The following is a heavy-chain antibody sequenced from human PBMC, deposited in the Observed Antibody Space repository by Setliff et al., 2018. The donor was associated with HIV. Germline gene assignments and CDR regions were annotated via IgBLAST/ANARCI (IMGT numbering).Heavy chain of an antibody. Sequence: SETPSLTCTVSGGSISSHCWSWIRQSPGKALEWIGYIYYSGSSKNTPSLKSRVTISVDTPKNEFSLKLSSMTAADTAVYYCARGIAVAGPYFDYWGQGTLVTVSS. CDR1: GGSISSHC. V-gene: IGHV4-59*11. J-gene: IGHJ4*02. CDR2: IYYSGSS. D-gene: IGHD6-19*01. CDR3: ARGIAVAGPYFDY.